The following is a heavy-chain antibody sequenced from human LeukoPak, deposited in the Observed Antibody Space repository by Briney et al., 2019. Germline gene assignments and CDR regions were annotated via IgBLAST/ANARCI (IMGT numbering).Heavy chain of an antibody. Sequence: SETLSLTCAVYGGSFSGYYWSWICQPPGKGLEWIGEINHSGSTNYNPSLKSRVTISVDTSKNQFSLKLSSVTAADTAVYYCARGGEEDYVWGSYPYFDYWGQGTLVTVSS. D-gene: IGHD3-16*02. CDR2: INHSGST. CDR3: ARGGEEDYVWGSYPYFDY. CDR1: GGSFSGYY. V-gene: IGHV4-34*01. J-gene: IGHJ4*02.